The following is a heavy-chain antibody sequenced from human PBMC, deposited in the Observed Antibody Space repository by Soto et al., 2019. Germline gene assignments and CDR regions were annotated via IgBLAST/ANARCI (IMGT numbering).Heavy chain of an antibody. CDR1: GFTFSSYA. J-gene: IGHJ5*02. CDR3: AKSLYPRERVVGYNWFDP. V-gene: IGHV3-23*01. CDR2: ISGSGGST. D-gene: IGHD1-26*01. Sequence: EVQLLESGGGLVQPGGSLRLSCAASGFTFSSYAMSWVRQAPGKGLEWVSAISGSGGSTYYADSVKGRFTISRDNSKNPRYLQMNSLRAEDTAVYYWAKSLYPRERVVGYNWFDPWGQGTLVTVSS.